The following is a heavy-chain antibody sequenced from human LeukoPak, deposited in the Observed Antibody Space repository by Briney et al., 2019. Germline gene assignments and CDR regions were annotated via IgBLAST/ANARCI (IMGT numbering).Heavy chain of an antibody. CDR1: GVSLTSYS. CDR2: IYYSGST. Sequence: SETLSLTSTVSGVSLTSYSWRSIRQPPGKGLEWIGYIYYSGSTNYNPSLKSRVTISVDTSKNQFSLKLSSVTAADTAVYYCARDGRNLRSGNISNWFDTWGQGTLVTVSS. CDR3: ARDGRNLRSGNISNWFDT. V-gene: IGHV4-59*01. D-gene: IGHD3-3*01. J-gene: IGHJ5*02.